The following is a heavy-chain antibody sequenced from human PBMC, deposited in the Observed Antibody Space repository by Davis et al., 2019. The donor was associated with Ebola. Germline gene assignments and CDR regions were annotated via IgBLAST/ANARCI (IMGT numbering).Heavy chain of an antibody. V-gene: IGHV4-59*12. CDR2: IYYSGST. Sequence: MPSETLSLTCAVYGGSISSYYWSWNRQPPGKGLEWIGYIYYSGSTNYNSALKGRLTMSVDTSRNQFSLKLSSVTAADTAVYYCARSRLRFSYGVGYWGQGTLVTVSS. CDR1: GGSISSYY. CDR3: ARSRLRFSYGVGY. D-gene: IGHD5-18*01. J-gene: IGHJ4*02.